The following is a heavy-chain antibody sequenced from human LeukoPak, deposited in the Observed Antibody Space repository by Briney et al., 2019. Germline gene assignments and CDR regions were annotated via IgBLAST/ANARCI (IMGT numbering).Heavy chain of an antibody. J-gene: IGHJ5*02. CDR2: INPNSGGT. Sequence: ASVKVSCKASGYTFTGYYMHWVRQAPGQGLEWMGWINPNSGGTNYAQKFQGRVTMTRETSISTAYMELSRLRSDDTAVYYCARGGPRRYGSGSYYDWFDPWGQGTLVTVSS. CDR3: ARGGPRRYGSGSYYDWFDP. D-gene: IGHD3-10*01. V-gene: IGHV1-2*02. CDR1: GYTFTGYY.